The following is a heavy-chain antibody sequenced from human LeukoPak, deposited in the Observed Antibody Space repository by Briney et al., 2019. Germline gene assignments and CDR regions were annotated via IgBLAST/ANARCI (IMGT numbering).Heavy chain of an antibody. V-gene: IGHV3-23*01. CDR1: GFTISNYA. J-gene: IGHJ4*02. Sequence: GGALRLSCAASGFTISNYAMSWVRHPPAKELEWVSAITGGCDIYYADSFKGRFTISTDNSKNTLSLQMNSLRAEDTAVYYCAKATYYYDGSGYWIFDNWGQGTLVAVSS. D-gene: IGHD3-22*01. CDR2: ITGGCDI. CDR3: AKATYYYDGSGYWIFDN.